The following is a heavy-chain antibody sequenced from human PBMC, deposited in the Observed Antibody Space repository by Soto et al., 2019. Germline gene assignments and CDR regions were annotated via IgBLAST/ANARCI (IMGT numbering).Heavy chain of an antibody. CDR1: GGSISSTGYS. Sequence: SETLSLTCTASGGSISSTGYSWSWIRQHPGKGLEWIGYIYYSGSTTYNPSLKSRVTMSADTSKDQFSLKLNSVTAADTAGYYCARDAGGRFDLWGPGILVTVSS. D-gene: IGHD2-15*01. J-gene: IGHJ4*01. V-gene: IGHV4-61*08. CDR3: ARDAGGRFDL. CDR2: IYYSGST.